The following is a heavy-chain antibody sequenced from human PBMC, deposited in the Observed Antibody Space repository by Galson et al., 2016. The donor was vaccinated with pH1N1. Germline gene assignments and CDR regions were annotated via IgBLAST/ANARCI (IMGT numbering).Heavy chain of an antibody. V-gene: IGHV3-7*03. CDR1: GFTFSTCW. CDR2: IKPDGTEK. J-gene: IGHJ4*02. D-gene: IGHD1-26*01. Sequence: SLRLSCAASGFTFSTCWMNWVRQAPGKGLGWVASIKPDGTEKSYVDSVKGRFTISRDNAKNSLCLQMNSLRAEDTAVYYCTRAVGSYSSFWGQGTLVTVSS. CDR3: TRAVGSYSSF.